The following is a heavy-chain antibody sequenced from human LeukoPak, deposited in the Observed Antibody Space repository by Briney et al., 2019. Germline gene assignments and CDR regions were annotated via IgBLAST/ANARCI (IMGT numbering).Heavy chain of an antibody. J-gene: IGHJ4*02. CDR1: GYTFTSYG. D-gene: IGHD2-8*01. Sequence: ASVKVSCKASGYTFTSYGISWVRQAPGQGLEWMGWISAYSGNTNYAQELQGRVTMTTDTSTSTAYMELRSLRSDDTAIYYCARGNQYCTISSCNPSYFDYWGQGILVTVSS. CDR2: ISAYSGNT. CDR3: ARGNQYCTISSCNPSYFDY. V-gene: IGHV1-18*01.